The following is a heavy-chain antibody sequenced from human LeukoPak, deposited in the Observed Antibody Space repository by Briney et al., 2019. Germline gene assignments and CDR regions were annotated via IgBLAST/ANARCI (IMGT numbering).Heavy chain of an antibody. D-gene: IGHD3-10*01. CDR1: GFTFSYAW. CDR2: IKSRTDGGTT. V-gene: IGHV3-15*01. Sequence: GGSLRLSCAASGFTFSYAWMSWVRQAPGKGLEWVGHIKSRTDGGTTDYAAPVKGRFTVSRDDSKNTLYLQMNSLKTEDTAVYYCTTLARIVDYYGSGSYYYYYYMDVWGKGTTVTISS. CDR3: TTLARIVDYYGSGSYYYYYYMDV. J-gene: IGHJ6*03.